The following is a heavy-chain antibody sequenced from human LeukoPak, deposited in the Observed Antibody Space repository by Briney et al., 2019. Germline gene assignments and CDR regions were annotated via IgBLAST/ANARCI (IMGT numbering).Heavy chain of an antibody. V-gene: IGHV3-30-3*01. CDR1: GFTFSSYA. J-gene: IGHJ3*02. D-gene: IGHD3-10*01. Sequence: PGGSLRLSCAASGFTFSSYAMHWVRQAPGKGLEWVAVISYDGSNKYYADSVKGRFTISRDNSKNTLYLQMNSLRAEDTAVYYCAKDPPYGSGSGWAFDIWGQGTMVTVSS. CDR2: ISYDGSNK. CDR3: AKDPPYGSGSGWAFDI.